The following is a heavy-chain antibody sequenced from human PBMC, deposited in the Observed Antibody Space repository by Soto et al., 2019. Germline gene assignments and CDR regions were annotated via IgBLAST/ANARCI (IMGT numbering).Heavy chain of an antibody. CDR3: AREVFYYYGSSGYSPDY. J-gene: IGHJ4*02. Sequence: VGSLRLSCEGSGFTSSSYVMHWVRQAPGKGLEWVALISFDGSKKNYADSVKGRFTISRDNSKNMMYLQMNSLRPEDTAVYYCAREVFYYYGSSGYSPDYWSQGTLVTVSS. D-gene: IGHD3-22*01. CDR1: GFTSSSYV. V-gene: IGHV3-30-3*01. CDR2: ISFDGSKK.